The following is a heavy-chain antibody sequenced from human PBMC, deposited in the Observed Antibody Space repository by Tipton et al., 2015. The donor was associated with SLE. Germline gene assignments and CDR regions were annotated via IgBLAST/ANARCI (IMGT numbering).Heavy chain of an antibody. Sequence: TLSLTCIVSGDSLIKYYWNWFRQSPGKRLEWIGYVFYTGSTNYNPSFKSRVTISVDTSNNQFSLKLTSVTAADTAVYYCAVNVVVKVQVDYWGPGALVTVSS. D-gene: IGHD2-21*01. CDR2: VFYTGST. J-gene: IGHJ4*02. V-gene: IGHV4-59*12. CDR3: AVNVVVKVQVDY. CDR1: GDSLIKYY.